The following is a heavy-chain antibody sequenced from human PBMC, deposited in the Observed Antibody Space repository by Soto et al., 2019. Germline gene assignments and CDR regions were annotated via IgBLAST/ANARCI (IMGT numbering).Heavy chain of an antibody. V-gene: IGHV3-74*01. Sequence: EVQLVESGGHLVQPGGSLRLSCTASGFRFSSHWMHWVRQGPGKGLVWVSRINADGSYTTYGDSVKGRFTISRDNAKNTLFLQMNSLRAEDTGVYYGARENYDDYYYYIDVWGKGTTVTVSS. CDR2: INADGSYT. D-gene: IGHD3-3*01. CDR3: ARENYDDYYYYIDV. CDR1: GFRFSSHW. J-gene: IGHJ6*03.